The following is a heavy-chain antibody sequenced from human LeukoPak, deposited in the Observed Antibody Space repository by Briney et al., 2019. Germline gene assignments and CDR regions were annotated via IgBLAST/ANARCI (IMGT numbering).Heavy chain of an antibody. V-gene: IGHV4-61*02. CDR2: IYTSGST. Sequence: SQTLSLTCTVSGGSISSGSYYWSWIRQPAGKGLEWIGRIYTSGSTNYNPSLKSRVTISVDTSKNQFSLKLSSVTAADTAVYYCARADLGYCSSTSCYLFFDYWGQGTLVTVSS. CDR1: GGSISSGSYY. CDR3: ARADLGYCSSTSCYLFFDY. J-gene: IGHJ4*02. D-gene: IGHD2-2*01.